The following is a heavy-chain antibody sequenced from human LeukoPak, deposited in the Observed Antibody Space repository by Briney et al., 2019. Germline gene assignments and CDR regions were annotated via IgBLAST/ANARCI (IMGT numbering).Heavy chain of an antibody. Sequence: PGGSLRLSCAASGFTFSSYGMHWVRQAPGKGLEWVAFIRYDGSNKYYADSVKGRFTISRDNSKNTLYLQMNSLRAEDTAVYYCAIPTGAPREYCSGGSCFALQNWFDPWGQGTLVTVSS. D-gene: IGHD2-15*01. CDR3: AIPTGAPREYCSGGSCFALQNWFDP. J-gene: IGHJ5*02. V-gene: IGHV3-30*02. CDR2: IRYDGSNK. CDR1: GFTFSSYG.